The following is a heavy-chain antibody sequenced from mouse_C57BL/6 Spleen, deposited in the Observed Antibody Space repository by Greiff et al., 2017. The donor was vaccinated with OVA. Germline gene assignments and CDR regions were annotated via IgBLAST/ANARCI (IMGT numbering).Heavy chain of an antibody. D-gene: IGHD2-13*01. CDR3: ARSGDSPFAY. CDR2: IYPGDGDT. CDR1: GYAFSSYW. Sequence: QVQLQQSGAELVKPGASVKISCKASGYAFSSYWMNWVKQRPGKGIEWIGQIYPGDGDTNYNGKFKGKATLTADKSSSPAYMQLSSLTSEDAAVYFCARSGDSPFAYWGQGTLVTVSA. J-gene: IGHJ3*01. V-gene: IGHV1-80*01.